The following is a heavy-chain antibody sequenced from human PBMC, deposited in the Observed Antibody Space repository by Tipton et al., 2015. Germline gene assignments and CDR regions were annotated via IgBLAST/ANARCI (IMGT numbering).Heavy chain of an antibody. V-gene: IGHV6-1*01. CDR1: GDSVSSNTAA. CDR2: TYYRSNWNN. Sequence: GLVKPSQTLSLTCAISGDSVSSNTAAWHWIRQSPSRGLEWLGRTYYRSNWNNDYAVPVKSRITINPDTSKNQFSLQLNSVTPEDTAVYYCARGYSGSYLPFDYWGQGTLVTVSS. J-gene: IGHJ4*02. CDR3: ARGYSGSYLPFDY. D-gene: IGHD1-26*01.